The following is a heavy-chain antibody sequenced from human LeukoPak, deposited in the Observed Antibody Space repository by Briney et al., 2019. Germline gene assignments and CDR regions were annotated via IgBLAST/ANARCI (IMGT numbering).Heavy chain of an antibody. CDR3: AINDVLLWFGEFI. J-gene: IGHJ4*02. V-gene: IGHV1-24*01. D-gene: IGHD3-10*01. Sequence: GGSLRLSCAASGFTFSSYGMHWVRQAPGKGLEWMGGFDPEDGETVYAQKFQGRVTMTEDTSTDTAYMELSSLRSEDTAVYYCAINDVLLWFGEFIWGQGTLVTVSS. CDR2: FDPEDGET. CDR1: GFTFSSYG.